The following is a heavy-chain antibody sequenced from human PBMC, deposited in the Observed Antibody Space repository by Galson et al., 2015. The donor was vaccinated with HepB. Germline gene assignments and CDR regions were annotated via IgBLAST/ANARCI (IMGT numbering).Heavy chain of an antibody. Sequence: SVKVSCKASGYTFTSYYMHWVRQAPGQGLEWMGIINPSGGSTSCAQKFQGRVTMTRDTSTSTVYMELSSLRSEDTAVYYCARGRHRYGSGSYYMGGGAYFDYWGQGTLVTVSS. D-gene: IGHD3-10*01. J-gene: IGHJ4*02. CDR1: GYTFTSYY. V-gene: IGHV1-46*01. CDR3: ARGRHRYGSGSYYMGGGAYFDY. CDR2: INPSGGST.